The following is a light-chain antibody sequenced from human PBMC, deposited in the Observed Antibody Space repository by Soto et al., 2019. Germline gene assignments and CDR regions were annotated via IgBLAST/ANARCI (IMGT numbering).Light chain of an antibody. Sequence: IQMTQSSSTLSASVGDRLTITCLASQSISSWLAWYQQKPGKAPKLLIYKASSLESGVPSRFSGSGSGTEFTLTISSLQPDDFATYYCQQYNSWLTFGGGTRWISN. V-gene: IGKV1-5*03. CDR3: QQYNSWLT. CDR2: KAS. CDR1: QSISSW. J-gene: IGKJ4*01.